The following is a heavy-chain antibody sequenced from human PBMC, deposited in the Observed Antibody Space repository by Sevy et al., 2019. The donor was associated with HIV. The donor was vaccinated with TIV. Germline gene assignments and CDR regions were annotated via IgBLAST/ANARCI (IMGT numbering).Heavy chain of an antibody. CDR3: ARLGAVAGSFDY. D-gene: IGHD6-19*01. CDR2: IYTIGST. CDR1: GGSISSYY. V-gene: IGHV4-4*07. Sequence: SETLSLTCTVSGGSISSYYWSWIRQPAGKGLEWIGRIYTIGSTNYNPSLKSRVTMSVDTSKNQFSLKLSSVTAADTAVYYCARLGAVAGSFDYWGQGTLVTVSS. J-gene: IGHJ4*02.